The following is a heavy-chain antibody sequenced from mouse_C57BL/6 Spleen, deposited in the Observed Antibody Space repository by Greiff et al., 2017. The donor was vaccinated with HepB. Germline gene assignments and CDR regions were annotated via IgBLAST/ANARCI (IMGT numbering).Heavy chain of an antibody. CDR1: GFNIKDDY. Sequence: VQLKESGAELVRPGASVKLSCTASGFNIKDDYMHWVKQRPEQGLEWIGWIDPENGDTEYASKFQGKATITADTSSNTAYLQLSRLTSEDTAVYYCTTRRAQATAWFAYWGQGTLVTVSA. CDR3: TTRRAQATAWFAY. D-gene: IGHD3-2*02. CDR2: IDPENGDT. J-gene: IGHJ3*01. V-gene: IGHV14-4*01.